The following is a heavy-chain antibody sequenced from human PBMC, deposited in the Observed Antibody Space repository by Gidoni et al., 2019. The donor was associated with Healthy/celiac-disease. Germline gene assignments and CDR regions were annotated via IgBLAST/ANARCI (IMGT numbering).Heavy chain of an antibody. CDR3: ARPRGESPAIFGVVSELDY. J-gene: IGHJ4*02. CDR1: GYTFTGSY. CDR2: INPNSGGT. V-gene: IGHV1-2*02. Sequence: QVQLVQSGAEVKKPGASVKVSCKASGYTFTGSYMHWVRQAPGQGLEWMGWINPNSGGTNYAQKFQGRVTMTRDTSISTAYMELSRLRSDDTAVYYCARPRGESPAIFGVVSELDYWGQGTLVTVSS. D-gene: IGHD3-3*01.